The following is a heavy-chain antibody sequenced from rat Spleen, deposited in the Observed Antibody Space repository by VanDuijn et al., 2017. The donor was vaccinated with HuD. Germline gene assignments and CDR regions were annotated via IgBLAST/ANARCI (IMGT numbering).Heavy chain of an antibody. J-gene: IGHJ2*01. D-gene: IGHD4-3*01. V-gene: IGHV2-30*01. CDR1: GFSLTSYN. Sequence: QVQLKESGPGLVQPSQTLSLTCTVSGFSLTSYNVHWVRQPTGKGLEWMGVIWGNGNTHYNSALKSRLSISRDTSKSQVFLKMNSLQSEDTATCSGARDFGPFGITYWGQGVMVTVSS. CDR2: IWGNGNT. CDR3: ARDFGPFGITY.